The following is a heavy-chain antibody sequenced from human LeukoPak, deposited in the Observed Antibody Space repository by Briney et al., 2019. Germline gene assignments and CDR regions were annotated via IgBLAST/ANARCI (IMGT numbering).Heavy chain of an antibody. CDR1: GGSISSYY. Sequence: SETLSLTCTVSGGSISSYYWSWIRQPPGKGLEWIGYIYYSGSTNYNPSLKSRVTISVDTSKNQFSLKLSSVTAADTAVYYCARQRGDSVGYYYYGMDVWGQGTTVTVSS. D-gene: IGHD4-17*01. CDR2: IYYSGST. J-gene: IGHJ6*02. CDR3: ARQRGDSVGYYYYGMDV. V-gene: IGHV4-59*08.